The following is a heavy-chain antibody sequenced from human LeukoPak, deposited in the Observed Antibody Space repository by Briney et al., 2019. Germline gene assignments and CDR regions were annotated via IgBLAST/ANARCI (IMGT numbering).Heavy chain of an antibody. J-gene: IGHJ2*01. D-gene: IGHD2-2*01. Sequence: SETLSLTCTVSGDSISRYYWSWIRQPPGKGLEWIGTIYHTGSTYYKAALKSRVTMSVDTSKNQFSLNLNSVTAADTAVYYCARDRKYDWYFDLWGRGTLVTVTS. CDR1: GDSISRYY. CDR3: ARDRKYDWYFDL. V-gene: IGHV4-38-2*02. CDR2: IYHTGST.